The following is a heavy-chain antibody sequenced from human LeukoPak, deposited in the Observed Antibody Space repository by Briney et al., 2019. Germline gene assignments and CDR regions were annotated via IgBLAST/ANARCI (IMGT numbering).Heavy chain of an antibody. V-gene: IGHV4-34*01. Sequence: PSETLSLTCAVYGGSFSGYYWSWIRQPPGKGLEWIGEINHSGSTNYNPSLKSRVTMSVDTSKSQFSLKLSSVTAADTAVYYCARDDIYGGYGWVAFDIWGQGTMVTVSS. D-gene: IGHD4-17*01. CDR1: GGSFSGYY. J-gene: IGHJ3*02. CDR3: ARDDIYGGYGWVAFDI. CDR2: INHSGST.